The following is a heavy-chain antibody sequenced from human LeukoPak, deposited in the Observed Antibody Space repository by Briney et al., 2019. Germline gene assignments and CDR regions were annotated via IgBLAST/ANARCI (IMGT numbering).Heavy chain of an antibody. V-gene: IGHV3-7*01. D-gene: IGHD6-6*01. CDR2: IKQDGSEK. CDR3: AAQLARGVDY. CDR1: GFTFSTYW. J-gene: IGHJ4*02. Sequence: GGSLRLSCAASGFTFSTYWMSWVRQAPGKGLEWAATIKQDGSEKYYVDSVKGRFSISRDNAKNSLYLQMNSLRAEDTGVYYCAAQLARGVDYWGQGTLVTVSS.